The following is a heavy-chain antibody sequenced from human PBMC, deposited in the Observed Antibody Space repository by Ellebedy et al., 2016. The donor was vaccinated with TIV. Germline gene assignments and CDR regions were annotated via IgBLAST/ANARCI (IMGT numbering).Heavy chain of an antibody. J-gene: IGHJ4*02. Sequence: GGSLRLSXAASGFTFNSCAMSWVRQTPGKGLEWVSGISVSGTNTKYADSVKGRFTISRDNSKNTLFLQMNSLRADDTAIYYCAKGGRWLDFDYWGQGTLVTVSS. D-gene: IGHD6-19*01. V-gene: IGHV3-23*01. CDR1: GFTFNSCA. CDR2: ISVSGTNT. CDR3: AKGGRWLDFDY.